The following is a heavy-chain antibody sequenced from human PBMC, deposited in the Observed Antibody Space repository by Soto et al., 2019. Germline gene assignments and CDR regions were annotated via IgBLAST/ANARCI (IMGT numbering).Heavy chain of an antibody. Sequence: ASVKVSCKASGYTFTSYAMHWVRQAPGQRLEWMGWINAGNGNTKYSQKFQGRVTITRDTSASTAYMELSSLRSEDTAVYYGASAPLRFLEWLPPSRLDYCGQGTLVTVSS. CDR1: GYTFTSYA. CDR3: ASAPLRFLEWLPPSRLDY. D-gene: IGHD3-3*01. CDR2: INAGNGNT. J-gene: IGHJ4*02. V-gene: IGHV1-3*01.